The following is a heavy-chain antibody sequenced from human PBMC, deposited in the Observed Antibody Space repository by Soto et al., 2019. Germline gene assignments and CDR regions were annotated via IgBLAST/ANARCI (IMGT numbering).Heavy chain of an antibody. CDR3: ARDPAAGTVYYYGMDV. CDR2: ISYDGSNK. CDR1: GFTFSSYA. D-gene: IGHD6-13*01. Sequence: GGSLRLSCAASGFTFSSYAMHWVRQAPGKGLEWVAVISYDGSNKYYADSVKGRFTISRDNSKNTLYLQMNSLRAEDTAVYYCARDPAAGTVYYYGMDVWGQGTTVTVSS. V-gene: IGHV3-30*04. J-gene: IGHJ6*02.